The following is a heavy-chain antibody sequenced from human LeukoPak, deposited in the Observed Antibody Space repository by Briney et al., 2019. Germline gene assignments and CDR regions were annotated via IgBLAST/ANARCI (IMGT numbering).Heavy chain of an antibody. J-gene: IGHJ4*02. CDR1: GFTFSSYW. Sequence: GGSLRLSCAASGFTFSSYWMHWVRKAPGKGLEWVSRINSDGGSTTYADSVKGRFTISRDNAKNTMYLQESSLRADDSAVYYCGRGGLTGQMAAFDYWGQKALVSVST. D-gene: IGHD3-9*01. CDR2: INSDGGST. V-gene: IGHV3-74*01. CDR3: GRGGLTGQMAAFDY.